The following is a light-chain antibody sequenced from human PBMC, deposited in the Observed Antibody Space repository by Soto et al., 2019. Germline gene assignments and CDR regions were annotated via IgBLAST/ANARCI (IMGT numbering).Light chain of an antibody. J-gene: IGKJ1*01. CDR2: AAS. V-gene: IGKV1-17*01. CDR1: QDIRID. Sequence: DSRMTQSPSSLSASVGDRVIITCRASQDIRIDLGWYQQKPGKAPKRLIYAASSLQTGVPSRFSGSGSGTEFTLTISSLQPEDFATYFCLQHKTYPQTFGQGTKVDI. CDR3: LQHKTYPQT.